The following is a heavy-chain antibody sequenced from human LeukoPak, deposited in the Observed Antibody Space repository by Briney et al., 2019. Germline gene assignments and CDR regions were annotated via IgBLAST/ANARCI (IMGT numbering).Heavy chain of an antibody. Sequence: SETLSLTCTVSGGSISRYYWSWIRQPPGKGLEWIGEINHSGSTNYNPSLKSRVTISVDTSKNQFSLKLSSVTAADTAVYYCARVYHYDSSGENWFDPWGQGTLVTVSS. V-gene: IGHV4-34*01. D-gene: IGHD3-22*01. CDR2: INHSGST. J-gene: IGHJ5*02. CDR1: GGSISRYY. CDR3: ARVYHYDSSGENWFDP.